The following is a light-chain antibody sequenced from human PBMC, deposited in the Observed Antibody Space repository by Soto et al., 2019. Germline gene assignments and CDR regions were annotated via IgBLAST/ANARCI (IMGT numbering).Light chain of an antibody. Sequence: QSVLTQPRSVSGSPGQSVIISCTGTSXDVGAYDYVSWYQQLPGKAPKLVIYDVSKRPSGVPARFSGSKSGNTASLTISGLQAEDEADYFCCSYEVRDTFFVFGIGTKVTVL. J-gene: IGLJ1*01. CDR1: SXDVGAYDY. CDR2: DVS. V-gene: IGLV2-11*01. CDR3: CSYEVRDTFFV.